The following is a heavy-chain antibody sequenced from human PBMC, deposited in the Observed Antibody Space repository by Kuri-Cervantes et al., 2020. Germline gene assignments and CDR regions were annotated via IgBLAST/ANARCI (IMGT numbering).Heavy chain of an antibody. CDR1: GGSISSYY. Sequence: SETLSLTCTVSGGSISSYYWSWIRQPPGEGLEWIGYIYYSGSTNYNPSLKSRVTISVDTSKNQFSLKLSSVTAADTAVYYCARGDGDYGDYFVDYWGQGTLVTVSS. J-gene: IGHJ4*02. D-gene: IGHD4-17*01. CDR3: ARGDGDYGDYFVDY. V-gene: IGHV4-59*01. CDR2: IYYSGST.